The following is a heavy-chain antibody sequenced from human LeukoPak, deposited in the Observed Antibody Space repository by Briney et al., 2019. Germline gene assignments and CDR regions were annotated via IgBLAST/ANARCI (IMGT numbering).Heavy chain of an antibody. Sequence: PSETLSLTCTVSGGSISSSSYYWGWIRQPPGKGLEWIGSIYYSGSTYYNPSLKSRVTISVDTSKNQFSLKLSSVTAADTAVYYCARVMVPYSPPAFDYWGQGTLVTVSS. J-gene: IGHJ4*02. V-gene: IGHV4-39*07. CDR2: IYYSGST. CDR1: GGSISSSSYY. D-gene: IGHD2-8*01. CDR3: ARVMVPYSPPAFDY.